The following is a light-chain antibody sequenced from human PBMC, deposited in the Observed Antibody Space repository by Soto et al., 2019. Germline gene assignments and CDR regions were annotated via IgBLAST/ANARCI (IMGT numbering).Light chain of an antibody. CDR3: AAWDDSLNGPVV. Sequence: QSVLTQPPSASGTPGQRVTISCSGSGSNIGSNTVNWYQHLPGTAPKLLIFSDSQRPSGVPDRFSGSESGTSASLAISGLQSEDEADYYCAAWDDSLNGPVVFGGGTKLTVL. J-gene: IGLJ2*01. V-gene: IGLV1-44*01. CDR2: SDS. CDR1: GSNIGSNT.